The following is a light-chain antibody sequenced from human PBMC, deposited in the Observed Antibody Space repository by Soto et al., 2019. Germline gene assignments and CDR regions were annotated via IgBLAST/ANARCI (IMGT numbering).Light chain of an antibody. CDR2: DAS. CDR1: QNINYW. CDR3: QQYSGPRT. J-gene: IGKJ1*01. Sequence: DIQMTHSPSTLSASVGDRVTITCQASQNINYWLAWYQQKLGSPPKLLIYDASNLGHGVPSRFSGGGSGTQFTLNISRLRPDDVATYYCQQYSGPRTFGRGTKVEI. V-gene: IGKV1-5*01.